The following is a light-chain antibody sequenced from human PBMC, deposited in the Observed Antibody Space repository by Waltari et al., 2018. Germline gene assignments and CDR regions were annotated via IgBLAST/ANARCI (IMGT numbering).Light chain of an antibody. V-gene: IGLV2-23*02. CDR1: SSYVWSSTL. CDR2: EVS. Sequence: QSALTQPASVSGSPGQSITISCTGTSSYVWSSTLFSWYQQHPGKAPKLMIYEVSKRPSGVSNRFSGSKSGNTASLTISGLQAEDEADYYCCSYAGSSTSVVFGGGTKLTVL. CDR3: CSYAGSSTSVV. J-gene: IGLJ2*01.